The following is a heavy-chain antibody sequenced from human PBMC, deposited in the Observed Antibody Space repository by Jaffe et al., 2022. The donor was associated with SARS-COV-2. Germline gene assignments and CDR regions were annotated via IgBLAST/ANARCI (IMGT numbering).Heavy chain of an antibody. D-gene: IGHD3-10*01. V-gene: IGHV2-70*01. J-gene: IGHJ6*03. Sequence: QVTLRESGPALVKPTQTLTLTCTFSGFSLSTSGMCVSWIRQPPGKALEWLALIDWDDDKYYSTSLKTRLTISKDTSKNQVVLTMTNMDPVDTATYYCARTTMVRDLYYYYYMDVWGKGTTVTVSS. CDR3: ARTTMVRDLYYYYYMDV. CDR2: IDWDDDK. CDR1: GFSLSTSGMC.